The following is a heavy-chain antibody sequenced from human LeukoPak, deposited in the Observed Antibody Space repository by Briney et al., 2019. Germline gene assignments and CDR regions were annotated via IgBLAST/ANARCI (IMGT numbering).Heavy chain of an antibody. V-gene: IGHV4-59*08. J-gene: IGHJ4*02. CDR1: GGSISGFY. CDR3: ARVASGVPDY. Sequence: SETLSLTCTVSGGSISGFYWSWIRQPPGKGLEWIGYIYYSGNSNYNPSLKSRVTVSVDTSKNQFSLRLSSVTAADTAVFYCARVASGVPDYWGQGTLVTVSS. D-gene: IGHD1-26*01. CDR2: IYYSGNS.